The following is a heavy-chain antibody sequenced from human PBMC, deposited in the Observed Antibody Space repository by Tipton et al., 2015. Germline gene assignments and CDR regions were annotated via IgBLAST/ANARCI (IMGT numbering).Heavy chain of an antibody. CDR2: ISFSDTT. V-gene: IGHV4-61*01. CDR3: ARDLEHGMDV. J-gene: IGHJ6*02. Sequence: TLSLTCTVSGGSVSSGRYYWCWIRQPPGKGLEWIGYISFSDTTHYNPSLKSRITISLNTSKNQFSLKMSSVTAADTAVYFCARDLEHGMDVWGQGTTGTVS. CDR1: GGSVSSGRYY.